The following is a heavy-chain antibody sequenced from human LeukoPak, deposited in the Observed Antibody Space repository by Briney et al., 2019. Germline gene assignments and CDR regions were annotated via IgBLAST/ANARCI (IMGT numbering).Heavy chain of an antibody. J-gene: IGHJ4*02. Sequence: ASETLSLTCTVSGGSISSYYWSWIRQPAGKGLEWIGRIYTSGSTNYNPSLKNRVTMSVDTSKNQFSLKLSSVTAADTAVYYCARDRFLEWLLPSFDYWGQGTLVTVSS. D-gene: IGHD3-3*01. CDR3: ARDRFLEWLLPSFDY. V-gene: IGHV4-4*07. CDR2: IYTSGST. CDR1: GGSISSYY.